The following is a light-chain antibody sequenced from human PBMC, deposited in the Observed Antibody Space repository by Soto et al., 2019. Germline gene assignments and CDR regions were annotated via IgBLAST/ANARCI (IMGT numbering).Light chain of an antibody. V-gene: IGKV3-20*01. J-gene: IGKJ2*01. CDR1: QSVWSSY. CDR3: QQEGSTPGYT. CDR2: GAS. Sequence: EIVLTQSPDILSLSPGERATLSCRASQSVWSSYLACYQQRPGQAPRLLIYGASSMATGIPDRFRGVGSGTESTLTISRLEPEDFAMYYCQQEGSTPGYTLGQGNKLEIK.